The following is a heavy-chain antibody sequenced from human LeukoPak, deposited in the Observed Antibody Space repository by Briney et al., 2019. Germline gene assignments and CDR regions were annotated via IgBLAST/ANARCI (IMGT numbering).Heavy chain of an antibody. Sequence: GGSLRLSCAASGFPFTVYPTHWVRQAPGKGLEWVSVSSSDETYKFYADSVRGRFTISRHNSKNRLYLQMSDLRAEDTAVYFCARSVSGVWLFDYWGRGTLVTVSS. CDR3: ARSVSGVWLFDY. CDR2: SSSDETYK. CDR1: GFPFTVYP. V-gene: IGHV3-30-3*01. J-gene: IGHJ4*02. D-gene: IGHD5/OR15-5a*01.